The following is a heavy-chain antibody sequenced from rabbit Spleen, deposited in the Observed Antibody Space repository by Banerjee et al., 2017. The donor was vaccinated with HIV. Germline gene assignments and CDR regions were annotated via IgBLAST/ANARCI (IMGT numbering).Heavy chain of an antibody. CDR1: GFSFTDKDV. D-gene: IGHD1-1*01. Sequence: QEQLEESGGGLVKPEGSLTLTCTASGFSFTDKDVMCWVRQAPGKGLEWIGCINTITGKTVYATWAKGRFTISRASSTTVFLQMTSLTAADTATYFCARDGSGGISYYFNLWGPGTLVTVS. J-gene: IGHJ4*01. CDR3: ARDGSGGISYYFNL. V-gene: IGHV1S45*01. CDR2: INTITGKT.